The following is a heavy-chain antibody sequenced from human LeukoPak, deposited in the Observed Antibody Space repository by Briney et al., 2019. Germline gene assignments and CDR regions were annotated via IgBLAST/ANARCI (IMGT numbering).Heavy chain of an antibody. D-gene: IGHD1-20*01. CDR2: INTNTGNP. V-gene: IGHV7-4-1*02. Sequence: ASVKVSCKASGGTFSSYAISWVRQAPGQGLEWMGWINTNTGNPTYAQGFTGRFVFSLDTSVSTAHLQISSLKAEDTAVYYCASLTGTTFIGAFDIWGQGTMVTVSS. CDR3: ASLTGTTFIGAFDI. J-gene: IGHJ3*02. CDR1: GGTFSSYA.